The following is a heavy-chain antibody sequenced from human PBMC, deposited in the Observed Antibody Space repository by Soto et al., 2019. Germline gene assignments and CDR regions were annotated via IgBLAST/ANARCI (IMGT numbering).Heavy chain of an antibody. J-gene: IGHJ5*02. D-gene: IGHD3-3*01. V-gene: IGHV3-7*03. Sequence: EGQLVESGGGLVQPGGSLRLSCEASGLTFSSYWMTWVRQAPGKGLEWVADIKPDGSEKYYVDSVEGRFTISRDNAKNSIYLEMTSLRFEDTAVDYCSWSMPFLGVVTISDDNWFVPCGQGTPVTVSS. CDR2: IKPDGSEK. CDR1: GLTFSSYW. CDR3: SWSMPFLGVVTISDDNWFVP.